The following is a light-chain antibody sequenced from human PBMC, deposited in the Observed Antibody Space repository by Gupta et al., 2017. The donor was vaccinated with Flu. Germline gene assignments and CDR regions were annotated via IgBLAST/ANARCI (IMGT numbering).Light chain of an antibody. CDR1: QSVRNY. CDR3: HGQNDWRHT. CDR2: DAS. V-gene: IGKV3-11*01. J-gene: IGKJ2*01. Sequence: EILLTQSPATLSLSPGERATLSCRASQSVRNYLAWYQQKPGQAPRLLIFDASDRATGIPARFSGSGSGTDFTLTISSLEPEDSAVYYCHGQNDWRHTFGQGTKLEI.